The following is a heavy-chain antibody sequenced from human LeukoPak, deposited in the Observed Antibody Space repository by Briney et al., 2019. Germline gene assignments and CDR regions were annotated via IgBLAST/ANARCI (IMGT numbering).Heavy chain of an antibody. CDR3: ARSTVTRITMVRGVKIDY. V-gene: IGHV4-30-2*01. CDR1: GGSISSGGYS. Sequence: PSETLSLTCAVSGGSISSGGYSWRWIRQPLGKGLEWIGYIYHSGSTNYNPSLKSRVTISVDTSKNQFSLKLSSVTAADTAVYYCARSTVTRITMVRGVKIDYWGQGTLVTVSS. D-gene: IGHD3-10*01. J-gene: IGHJ4*02. CDR2: IYHSGST.